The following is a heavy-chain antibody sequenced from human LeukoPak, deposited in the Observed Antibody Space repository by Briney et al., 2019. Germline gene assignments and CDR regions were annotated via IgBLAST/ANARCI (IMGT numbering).Heavy chain of an antibody. J-gene: IGHJ6*02. Sequence: PGGSLRLSCAASGFTFSDFGMHWVRQAPGKGLEWVAFTSNDGSNKYYEDSVKGRFTIYRDNPHNTLFLQMNSLRAEDTAVYYCAKPSGYFHGMDVWGQGTTVTVSS. D-gene: IGHD1-1*01. CDR1: GFTFSDFG. CDR3: AKPSGYFHGMDV. CDR2: TSNDGSNK. V-gene: IGHV3-30*18.